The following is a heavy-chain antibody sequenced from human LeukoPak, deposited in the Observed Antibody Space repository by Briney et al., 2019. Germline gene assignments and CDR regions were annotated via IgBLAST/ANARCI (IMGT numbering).Heavy chain of an antibody. V-gene: IGHV4-59*08. J-gene: IGHJ4*02. Sequence: PSETLSLTCTVSGGSISSYYWSWIRQPPGKGLEWIGYIYYSGSTNYNPSLKSRVTISVDTSKNQFSLKLSSVTAADTAVYYCAKRDSYSSGYYYFDYWGQGTLVTVSS. CDR2: IYYSGST. D-gene: IGHD3-22*01. CDR1: GGSISSYY. CDR3: AKRDSYSSGYYYFDY.